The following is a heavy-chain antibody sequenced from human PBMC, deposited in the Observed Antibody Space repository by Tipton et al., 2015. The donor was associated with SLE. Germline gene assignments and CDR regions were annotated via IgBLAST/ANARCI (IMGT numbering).Heavy chain of an antibody. Sequence: QSGAEVKKPGSSVKVSCKASGGTFSSYAISWVRQAPGQGLEWMGGIIPILGIVNYAQKFQGRVPITTDESTSTAYMELSSLRSEDTAVYYCAGAQSGLRYFQYWGQGTLVTVSS. CDR1: GGTFSSYA. CDR2: IIPILGIV. CDR3: AGAQSGLRYFQY. J-gene: IGHJ1*01. V-gene: IGHV1-69*05. D-gene: IGHD4/OR15-4a*01.